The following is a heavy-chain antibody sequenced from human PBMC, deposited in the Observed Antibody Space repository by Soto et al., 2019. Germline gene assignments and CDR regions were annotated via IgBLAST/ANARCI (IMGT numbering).Heavy chain of an antibody. V-gene: IGHV3-23*01. J-gene: IGHJ3*02. CDR2: ISGSGVNT. Sequence: EVQLLESGGGLVQSGGSLRLSCAASGFTFSSYAMSWVRQAPGKGLEWVSGISGSGVNTYYADSVKGRFTISRDNSMHTLYLQMNSLRDEDTALYYCAKGTPRLAVTAFDIWGQGTMVTVSS. CDR1: GFTFSSYA. CDR3: AKGTPRLAVTAFDI. D-gene: IGHD6-19*01.